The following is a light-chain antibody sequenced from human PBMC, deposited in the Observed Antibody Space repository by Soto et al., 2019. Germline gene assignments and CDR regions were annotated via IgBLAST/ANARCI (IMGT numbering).Light chain of an antibody. V-gene: IGLV1-40*01. J-gene: IGLJ1*01. Sequence: QAVVTQPPSVSGAPGQRVTISCTGSSSNIGAGYDVHWYQQLPGTAPKLLIYGNSNRPSGVPDRFSGSKSGTSASLAITGLQAEDEADYYCQSYDSSLSGREVFGTGTKVTVL. CDR3: QSYDSSLSGREV. CDR2: GNS. CDR1: SSNIGAGYD.